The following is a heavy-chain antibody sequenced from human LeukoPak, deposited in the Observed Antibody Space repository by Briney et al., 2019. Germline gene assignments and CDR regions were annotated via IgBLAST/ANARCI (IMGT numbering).Heavy chain of an antibody. Sequence: SETLSLTCAVYGGSFSGYYWSWIRQPPGKGLEWIGEINHSGSTNYNPSLKSRVTISVDTSKNQFSLKLSSVTAADTAVYHCASRVVVAATPVDWGQGTLVTVSS. J-gene: IGHJ4*02. D-gene: IGHD2-15*01. CDR3: ASRVVVAATPVD. CDR2: INHSGST. CDR1: GGSFSGYY. V-gene: IGHV4-34*01.